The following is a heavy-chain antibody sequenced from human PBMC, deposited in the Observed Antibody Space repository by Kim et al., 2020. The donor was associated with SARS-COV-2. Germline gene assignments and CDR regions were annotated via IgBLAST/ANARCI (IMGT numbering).Heavy chain of an antibody. Sequence: KFQGRVTMTRDTSISTAYMELSRLRSDDTAVYYCARSDCSSTSCYNWFDPWGQGTLVTVSS. D-gene: IGHD2-2*01. V-gene: IGHV1-2*02. J-gene: IGHJ5*02. CDR3: ARSDCSSTSCYNWFDP.